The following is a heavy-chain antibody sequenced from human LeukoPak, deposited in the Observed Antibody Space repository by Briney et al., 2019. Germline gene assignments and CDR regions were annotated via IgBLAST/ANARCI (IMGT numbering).Heavy chain of an antibody. CDR3: ASPTRRDGYNLDD. D-gene: IGHD5-24*01. J-gene: IGHJ4*02. Sequence: GGSLRLSCAASGFTFSSYAMHWVRQAPGKGLEWVAVISYDGSNKYYADSVKGRFTISRDNSKNTLYLQMNSLRAEDTAVYYCASPTRRDGYNLDDWGQGTLVTVSS. V-gene: IGHV3-30-3*01. CDR2: ISYDGSNK. CDR1: GFTFSSYA.